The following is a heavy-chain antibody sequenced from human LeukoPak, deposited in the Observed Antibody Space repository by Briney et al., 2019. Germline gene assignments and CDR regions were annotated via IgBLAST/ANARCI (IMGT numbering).Heavy chain of an antibody. J-gene: IGHJ6*03. CDR2: IQEDGNEM. V-gene: IGHV3-7*01. Sequence: PGEPLRLSCAATGFNLRKHWMSWVRQSIEKGLECVAKIQEDGNEMHYVDSVKGRFTISRDNAKNSLYLQMNSLRAEDTAVYYCARDPYSGSYGNYYYYFMDVWGKGTTVTISS. D-gene: IGHD1-26*01. CDR3: ARDPYSGSYGNYYYYFMDV. CDR1: GFNLRKHW.